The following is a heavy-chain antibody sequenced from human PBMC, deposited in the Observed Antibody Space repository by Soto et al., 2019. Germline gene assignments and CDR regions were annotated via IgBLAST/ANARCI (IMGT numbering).Heavy chain of an antibody. Sequence: SESLSLTCAVSGYSISSGYYWGWIRQPPGKGLEWIGSIYHSGSTYYNPSLKSRVTIPVDTSKHQFSLKLSSVTAADTAVYYCAGTMVRGVRAYYYGMDVWGQGTTVT. CDR1: GYSISSGYY. J-gene: IGHJ6*02. CDR3: AGTMVRGVRAYYYGMDV. D-gene: IGHD3-10*01. CDR2: IYHSGST. V-gene: IGHV4-38-2*01.